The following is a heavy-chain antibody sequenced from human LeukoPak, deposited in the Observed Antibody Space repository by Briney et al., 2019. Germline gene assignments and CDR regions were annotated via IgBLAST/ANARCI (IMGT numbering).Heavy chain of an antibody. CDR3: ARVYGSGSRYKVGAFDI. Sequence: ASVKVSCKASGYTFTSYYMHWVRQAPGQGLEWMGIINPSGGSTGYAQKFQGRVTMTRDTSTSTVYMELSSLRSEDTAVYYCARVYGSGSRYKVGAFDIWGQGTMVTVSS. CDR2: INPSGGST. J-gene: IGHJ3*02. D-gene: IGHD3-10*01. CDR1: GYTFTSYY. V-gene: IGHV1-46*01.